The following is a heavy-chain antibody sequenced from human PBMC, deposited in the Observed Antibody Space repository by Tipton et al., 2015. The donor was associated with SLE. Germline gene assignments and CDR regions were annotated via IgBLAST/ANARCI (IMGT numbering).Heavy chain of an antibody. CDR2: IYYSGST. Sequence: GLVKPSETLSLTCAVYGGSFSGYYWSWIRQPPGKGLEWIGYIYYSGSTNYNPSLKSRVTISVDTSKNQFSLKLSSVTAADTAVYYCARLSTGTTDAFDIWGQGTMVTVSS. CDR1: GGSFSGYY. V-gene: IGHV4-59*01. J-gene: IGHJ3*02. D-gene: IGHD1-14*01. CDR3: ARLSTGTTDAFDI.